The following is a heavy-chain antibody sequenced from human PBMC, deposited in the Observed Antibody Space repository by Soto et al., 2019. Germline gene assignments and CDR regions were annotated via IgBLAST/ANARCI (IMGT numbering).Heavy chain of an antibody. CDR1: GFTFSSFG. J-gene: IGHJ6*02. V-gene: IGHV3-30*18. CDR3: AKDIEEVVYYYGMDV. CDR2: ISDDGHKI. D-gene: IGHD1-26*01. Sequence: GGSLRLSCAASGFTFSSFGMHWVRQAPGKGLEWVALISDDGHKIYYGDSVKGRFTIFRDNSNNTLFLQMNSLRPEDTAVYYCAKDIEEVVYYYGMDVWGQGTTVTVSS.